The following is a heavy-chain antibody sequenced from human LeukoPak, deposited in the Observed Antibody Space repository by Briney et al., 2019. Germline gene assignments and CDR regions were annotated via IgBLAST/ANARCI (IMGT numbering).Heavy chain of an antibody. Sequence: SETLSLTCTVSGGSISSSSYYWGWIRQPPGKGLEWIGYIHYSGSTNYSPSLKSRVTISLDTSKTQFSLKLSSVTAADTAVYYCARGQLWHTYYYYYYMDVWGKGTTVTVSS. CDR2: IHYSGST. V-gene: IGHV4-61*05. J-gene: IGHJ6*03. CDR1: GGSISSSSYY. CDR3: ARGQLWHTYYYYYYMDV. D-gene: IGHD5-18*01.